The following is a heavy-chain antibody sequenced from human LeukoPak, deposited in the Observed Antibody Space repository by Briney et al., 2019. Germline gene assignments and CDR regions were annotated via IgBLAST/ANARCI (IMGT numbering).Heavy chain of an antibody. CDR2: IYYSGST. CDR3: ARQRRTAAGPYYYGMDV. D-gene: IGHD6-13*01. V-gene: IGHV4-59*01. CDR1: GGSISSYY. Sequence: SGTLSLTCTVSGGSISSYYWSWIRQPPGKGLEWIGYIYYSGSTNYNPSLKSRVTISVDTSKNQFSLKLSSVTAADTAVYYCARQRRTAAGPYYYGMDVWGQGTTVTVSS. J-gene: IGHJ6*02.